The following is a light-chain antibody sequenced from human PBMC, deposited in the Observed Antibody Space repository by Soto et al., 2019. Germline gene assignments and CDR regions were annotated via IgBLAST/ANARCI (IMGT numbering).Light chain of an antibody. CDR3: CSYACSSFYV. CDR1: SSDVGSYNL. J-gene: IGLJ1*01. V-gene: IGLV2-23*01. Sequence: QSVLTQPASVSGSPGQSITISCTGTSSDVGSYNLVSWYQQHPGKAPKLMIYEGTKRPSGVSNRFSGSKSGNTASLTISGLQAEDEADYHCCSYACSSFYVFGTGTKVTVL. CDR2: EGT.